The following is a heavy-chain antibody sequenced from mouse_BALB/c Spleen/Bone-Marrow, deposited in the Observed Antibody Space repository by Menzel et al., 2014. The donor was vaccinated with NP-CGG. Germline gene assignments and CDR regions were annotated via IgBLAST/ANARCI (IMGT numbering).Heavy chain of an antibody. CDR1: GYTFSGYW. V-gene: IGHV1-9*01. D-gene: IGHD2-3*01. J-gene: IGHJ1*01. CDR3: ARRYDKGWYFDV. CDR2: ILPGSASN. Sequence: VQLQESGAGLMKPGASVKISCKATGYTFSGYWIEWVKLRPGHGLEWIGEILPGSASNKYNEKFKGKVTFIADTSSNTACLQLSSLTSEDSAVYYCARRYDKGWYFDVWGEGTTVTVSS.